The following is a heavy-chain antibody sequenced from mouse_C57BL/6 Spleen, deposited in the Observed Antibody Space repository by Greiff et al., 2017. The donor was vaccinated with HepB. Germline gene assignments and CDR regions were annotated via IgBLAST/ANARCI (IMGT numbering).Heavy chain of an antibody. Sequence: VQLKESGPGLVQPSQSLSITCTVSGFSLTSYGVHWVRQSPGKGLEWLGVIWSGGSTDYNAAFISRLSISKDNSKSQVFFKMNSLQADDTAIYYCASPITTVVAPDYWGQGTTLTVSS. CDR3: ASPITTVVAPDY. CDR2: IWSGGST. J-gene: IGHJ2*01. V-gene: IGHV2-2*01. D-gene: IGHD1-1*01. CDR1: GFSLTSYG.